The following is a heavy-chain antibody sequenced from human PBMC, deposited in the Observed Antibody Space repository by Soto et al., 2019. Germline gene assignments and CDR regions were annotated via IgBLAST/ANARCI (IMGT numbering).Heavy chain of an antibody. CDR3: APGVDTTVVGAIWLSYGMDV. CDR1: GYTLTELS. D-gene: IGHD4-17*01. J-gene: IGHJ6*02. Sequence: ASVKVSCKVSGYTLTELSMHWVRQAPGKGLEWMGGFDPEDGETIYAQKFQGRVTMTEDTSTDTAYMELSSLRSEDTAVYYCAPGVDTTVVGAIWLSYGMDVWGQGTTVTLSS. V-gene: IGHV1-24*01. CDR2: FDPEDGET.